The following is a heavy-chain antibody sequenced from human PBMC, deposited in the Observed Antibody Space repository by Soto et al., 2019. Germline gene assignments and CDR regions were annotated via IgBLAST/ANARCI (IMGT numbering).Heavy chain of an antibody. V-gene: IGHV1-3*01. D-gene: IGHD3-22*01. Sequence: ASVKVSCKASGYTFTSYAMHWVRQAPGQSLEWMGWINAGNGNTKYSQRFQGRVTMTRDTSTSTVYMELSSLRSEDTAVYYCARDLEKRITMIANWFDPWGQGTLVTVSS. CDR3: ARDLEKRITMIANWFDP. CDR2: INAGNGNT. CDR1: GYTFTSYA. J-gene: IGHJ5*02.